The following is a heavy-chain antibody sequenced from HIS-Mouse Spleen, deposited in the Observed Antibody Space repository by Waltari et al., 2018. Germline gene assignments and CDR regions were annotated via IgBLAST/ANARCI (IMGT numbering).Heavy chain of an antibody. CDR2: SYYSGGT. J-gene: IGHJ2*01. CDR3: AREIPYSSSWYGWYFDL. D-gene: IGHD6-13*01. Sequence: QLQLQESGPGLVKPSETLSLTCTVSGSSISSSSYYWAWIRQPPGKGLGWIGSSYYSGGTYYSTALKSRVTESVDTARNQFSLKRSSVTAADTAVYYWAREIPYSSSWYGWYFDLWGRGTLVTVSS. CDR1: GSSISSSSYY. V-gene: IGHV4-39*07.